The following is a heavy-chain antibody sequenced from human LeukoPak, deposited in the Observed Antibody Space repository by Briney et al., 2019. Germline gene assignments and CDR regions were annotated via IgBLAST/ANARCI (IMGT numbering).Heavy chain of an antibody. D-gene: IGHD6-6*01. CDR1: GFTFSGSA. J-gene: IGHJ4*02. CDR2: IRSTANGYAT. CDR3: AKGKYTTSSPLDY. Sequence: GGSLRLSCAASGFTFSGSALHWVRQASGKGLEWVGRIRSTANGYATAYAASVKGRFTISRDNSKNTLYLQMNSLRAEDTAIYYCAKGKYTTSSPLDYWGQGTLVTVSS. V-gene: IGHV3-73*01.